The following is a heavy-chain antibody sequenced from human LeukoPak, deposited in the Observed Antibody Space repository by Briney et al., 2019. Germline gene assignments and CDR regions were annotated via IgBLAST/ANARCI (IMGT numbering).Heavy chain of an antibody. CDR2: ISGSGGST. J-gene: IGHJ4*02. CDR3: AKDGSYDYYDSSGYYHY. D-gene: IGHD3-22*01. CDR1: GFTFSSYA. V-gene: IGHV3-23*01. Sequence: PGGSLRLSCAASGFTFSSYAMRWVRQAPGKGLEWVSAISGSGGSTYYADSVKGRFTISRDNSKNTLYLQMNSLRAEDTAVYYCAKDGSYDYYDSSGYYHYWGQGTLVTVSS.